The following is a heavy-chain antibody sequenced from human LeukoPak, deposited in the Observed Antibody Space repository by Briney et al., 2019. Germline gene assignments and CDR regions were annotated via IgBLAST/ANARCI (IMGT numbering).Heavy chain of an antibody. CDR2: LDQHGSAE. Sequence: GGSLRLSCEASGFTFISFGMSWVGQAPGRGLDWLPNLDQHGSAEYFADSVKGRFTISRDNAKNSLFLQMNSLRGEDTAVYYCGRVYCSGSTCYSYFDYWGQGTLVTVSS. CDR1: GFTFISFG. J-gene: IGHJ4*02. D-gene: IGHD2-2*01. V-gene: IGHV3-7*05. CDR3: GRVYCSGSTCYSYFDY.